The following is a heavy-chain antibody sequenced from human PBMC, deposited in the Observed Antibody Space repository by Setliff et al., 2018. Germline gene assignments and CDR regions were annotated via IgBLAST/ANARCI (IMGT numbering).Heavy chain of an antibody. Sequence: PSETLSLTCTVSGYSISSGHYWGWIRQPPGKGLEWIGSISHSGSTYYNPSLRSRVTISLDTSKNQFSPKLTSVTAADTAVYYCAGGRRYDYGWDFDSWGQGTLVTVSS. J-gene: IGHJ4*02. CDR1: GYSISSGHY. CDR2: ISHSGST. D-gene: IGHD4-17*01. CDR3: AGGRRYDYGWDFDS. V-gene: IGHV4-38-2*02.